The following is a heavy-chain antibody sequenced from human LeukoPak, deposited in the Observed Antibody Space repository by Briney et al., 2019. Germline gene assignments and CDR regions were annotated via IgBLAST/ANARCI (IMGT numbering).Heavy chain of an antibody. Sequence: PGGSLRLSCVASGFTFSTYVMNWIRQAPGKGLEWVAYFGSTGTIHYADSMRGRFTISRDNAEMSLFLHMNSLRVDDTAVYYCARSNGLRYFDRWGQGTLVTVSS. CDR3: ARSNGLRYFDR. J-gene: IGHJ4*02. CDR2: FGSTGTI. V-gene: IGHV3-48*03. CDR1: GFTFSTYV. D-gene: IGHD2-8*01.